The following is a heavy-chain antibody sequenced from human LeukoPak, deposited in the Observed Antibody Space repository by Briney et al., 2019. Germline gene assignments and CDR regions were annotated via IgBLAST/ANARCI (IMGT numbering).Heavy chain of an antibody. J-gene: IGHJ3*02. CDR2: INHSGGT. CDR1: GGSFSGYY. Sequence: KPSETLSLTCAVYGGSFSGYYWSWIRQPPGKGLEWIGEINHSGGTNYNPSLKSRVTISVDTTNNQFSLKLSSVTAADTAVYYCARIRAPGRRSSAFDIWGQGTMVTVSS. V-gene: IGHV4-34*01. CDR3: ARIRAPGRRSSAFDI.